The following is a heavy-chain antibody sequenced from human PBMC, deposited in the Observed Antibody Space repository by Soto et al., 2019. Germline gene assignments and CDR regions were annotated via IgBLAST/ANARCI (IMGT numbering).Heavy chain of an antibody. D-gene: IGHD4-4*01. CDR3: ATMTTVTSDY. J-gene: IGHJ4*02. CDR2: ISSSSSYI. CDR1: GFTFSSYS. V-gene: IGHV3-21*01. Sequence: EVQLVESGGGLVKPGESLRLSCAASGFTFSSYSMNWVRQAPGKGLEWVSSISSSSSYIYYADSVKGRFTISRDNAKNSLYLQMNSLRAEDTAVYYCATMTTVTSDYWGQGTLVTVSS.